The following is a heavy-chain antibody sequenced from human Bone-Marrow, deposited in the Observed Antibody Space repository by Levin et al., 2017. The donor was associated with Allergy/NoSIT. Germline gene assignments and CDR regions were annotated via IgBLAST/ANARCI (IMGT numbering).Heavy chain of an antibody. Sequence: GKGACKASEYTFTYLYLHWVRQAPGQEGEGRGGRRRGKVNIDYAPKFRALFTITRAMSLDPVYMELLNLRSEDTAMYFCVRSSLDGDQYYFDSWAQGTLVTVSS. CDR3: VRSSLDGDQYYFDS. CDR1: EYTFTYLY. J-gene: IGHJ4*02. CDR2: RRRGKVNI. D-gene: IGHD4-17*01. V-gene: IGHV1-45*02.